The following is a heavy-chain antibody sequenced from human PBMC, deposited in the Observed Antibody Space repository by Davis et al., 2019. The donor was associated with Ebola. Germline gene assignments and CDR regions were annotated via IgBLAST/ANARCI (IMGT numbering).Heavy chain of an antibody. CDR1: GFIFSSYW. V-gene: IGHV3-74*01. Sequence: GESLKISCATSGFIFSSYWMHWVRQVPGKGLVWVSRINSDGSITNYADSVKGRFTISKDNAKNTLYLQMNSLRTEDTAVYYCARRYCSGDRCQLDYWGQGTLATVSS. CDR2: INSDGSIT. J-gene: IGHJ4*02. CDR3: ARRYCSGDRCQLDY. D-gene: IGHD2-15*01.